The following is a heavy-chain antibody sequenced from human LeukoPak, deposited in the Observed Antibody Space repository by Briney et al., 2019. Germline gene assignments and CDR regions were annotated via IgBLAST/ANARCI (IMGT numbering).Heavy chain of an antibody. J-gene: IGHJ5*02. Sequence: PSETLSLTCTVSGGSISSISHYWGWIRRPPGKGLEWIGSIYYSGRTNYNPSLKSRVTISADTSKNQFSLKLTSVTAADTAVYYCARHRYFFGSGSYEVDWFDPWGQGTLATVSS. CDR1: GGSISSISHY. D-gene: IGHD3-10*01. CDR2: IYYSGRT. V-gene: IGHV4-39*01. CDR3: ARHRYFFGSGSYEVDWFDP.